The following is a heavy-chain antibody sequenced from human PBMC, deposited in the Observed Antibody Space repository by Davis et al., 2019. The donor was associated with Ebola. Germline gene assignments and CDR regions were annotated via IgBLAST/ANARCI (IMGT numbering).Heavy chain of an antibody. J-gene: IGHJ4*02. V-gene: IGHV3-23*01. CDR2: IRGGFGSDT. D-gene: IGHD3-16*01. CDR1: GFSFSGYA. CDR3: AKHYGNGRRYFDS. Sequence: PGGSLRLSCAASGFSFSGYAMNWVRQAPGKGLEWVATIRGGFGSDTYYSDSVEGRFSISRDNSKNTLYLQMNSLRAEDTAIYYCAKHYGNGRRYFDSWGQGTLVTVAS.